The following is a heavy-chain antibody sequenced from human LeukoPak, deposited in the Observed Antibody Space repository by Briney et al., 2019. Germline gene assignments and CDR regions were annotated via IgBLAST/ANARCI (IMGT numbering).Heavy chain of an antibody. D-gene: IGHD6-13*01. CDR2: INWNGGST. J-gene: IGHJ4*02. Sequence: GGSLRLSCAASGFTFDDYGMSWVRQAPGKGLEWVAGINWNGGSTGYADSVKGRFTISRDNAKNSLYLQMNGLRAEDTALYYCAREAGGIAAAGTQPFDYWGQGTLVTVSS. V-gene: IGHV3-20*04. CDR3: AREAGGIAAAGTQPFDY. CDR1: GFTFDDYG.